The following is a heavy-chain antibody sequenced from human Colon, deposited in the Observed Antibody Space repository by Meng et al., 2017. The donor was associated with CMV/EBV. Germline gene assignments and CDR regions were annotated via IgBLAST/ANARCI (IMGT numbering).Heavy chain of an antibody. J-gene: IGHJ6*02. V-gene: IGHV1-2*02. CDR1: GYTIIGYY. D-gene: IGHD5-12*01. CDR2: INPNSGGT. Sequence: GESLKISCKASGYTIIGYYMNWVRQAPGQGLEWMGWINPNSGGTNYAQKFQGRVTMTRDTSITTAYMVLSSLRSDDTAVYYCARGGKYSGYDSVDVWGQGTTVTVSS. CDR3: ARGGKYSGYDSVDV.